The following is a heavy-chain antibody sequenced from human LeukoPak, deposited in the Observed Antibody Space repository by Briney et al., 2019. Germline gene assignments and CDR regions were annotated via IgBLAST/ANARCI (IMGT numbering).Heavy chain of an antibody. J-gene: IGHJ4*02. V-gene: IGHV3-7*03. CDR2: IKQDGSEK. CDR1: GFTFSSYS. Sequence: QAGGSLRLSCAASGFTFSSYSMNWVRQAPGKGLEWVANIKQDGSEKYYVDSVKGRFTISRDNAKNSLYLQMNSLRAEDTAVYYCARAMDYWGQGTLVTVSS. CDR3: ARAMDY.